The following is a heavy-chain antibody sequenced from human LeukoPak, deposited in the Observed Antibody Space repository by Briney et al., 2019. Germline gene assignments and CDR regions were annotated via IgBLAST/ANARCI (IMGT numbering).Heavy chain of an antibody. CDR3: ARSIYYYDSSGGLDY. D-gene: IGHD3-22*01. CDR1: GGTFSSYA. CDR2: IIPIFGTA. J-gene: IGHJ4*02. Sequence: ASVKVSCKASGGTFSSYAISWVRQAPGQGLEWMGGIIPIFGTANYAQKFQGRVTITADESTSTAYMELSSLRSEDTAVYYCARSIYYYDSSGGLDYWGQGTLVTVSS. V-gene: IGHV1-69*13.